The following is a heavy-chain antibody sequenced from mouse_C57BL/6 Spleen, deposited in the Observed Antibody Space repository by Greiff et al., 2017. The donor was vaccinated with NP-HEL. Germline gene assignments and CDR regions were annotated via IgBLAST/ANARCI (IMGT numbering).Heavy chain of an antibody. D-gene: IGHD2-3*01. J-gene: IGHJ4*01. V-gene: IGHV2-5*01. Sequence: VKLVESGPGLVQPSQSLSITCTVSGFSLTSYGVHWVRQSPGKGLEWLGVIWRGGSTDYTAAFMSRLSITKDNSKSQVFFKMNSLQSDDTAIYYCAKSDGYYEDYAMDYWGQGTSVTVSS. CDR1: GFSLTSYG. CDR3: AKSDGYYEDYAMDY. CDR2: IWRGGST.